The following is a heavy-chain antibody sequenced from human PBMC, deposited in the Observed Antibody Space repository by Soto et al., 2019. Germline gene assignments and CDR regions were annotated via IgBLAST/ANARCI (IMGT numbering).Heavy chain of an antibody. D-gene: IGHD1-26*01. CDR3: ARHTKDSGLFFDY. J-gene: IGHJ4*02. CDR2: IHYSGST. Sequence: PSETLSLTCTVSGGSISGYYWSWIRQSPGKGLEWVGYIHYSGSTKYNPSLKSRVTISVDTSKNQFSLRLSSVTAADTAVFYCARHTKDSGLFFDYWGQGTLVTVSS. CDR1: GGSISGYY. V-gene: IGHV4-59*01.